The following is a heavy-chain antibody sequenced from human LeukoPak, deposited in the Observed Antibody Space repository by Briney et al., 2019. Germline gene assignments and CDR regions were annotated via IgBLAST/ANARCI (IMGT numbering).Heavy chain of an antibody. V-gene: IGHV3-21*01. J-gene: IGHJ4*02. CDR1: GFNFDDYG. CDR3: ARDPNVLGITPYYFDF. CDR2: ISSDSSYI. Sequence: GGSLRLSCAASGFNFDDYGMTWVRQAPGKGLEWVASISSDSSYIDYADSVRGRFTISRDNAKNSLFLKTDTLRGDDTGIYYCARDPNVLGITPYYFDFWGQGTLVTVSS. D-gene: IGHD3-10*02.